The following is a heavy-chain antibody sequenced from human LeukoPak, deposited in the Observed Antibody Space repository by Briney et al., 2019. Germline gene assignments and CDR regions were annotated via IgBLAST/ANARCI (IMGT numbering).Heavy chain of an antibody. V-gene: IGHV1-24*01. CDR2: FDPEDGET. J-gene: IGHJ3*02. Sequence: AASVTVSCKVSGYTLTELSMHWVRQAPGKGLEWMGGFDPEDGETIYAQKFQGRVTMTEDTSTDTAYMELSSLRSEDTAVYYCATEDSGTNGYAFDIGGQGTMVTVSS. D-gene: IGHD1-26*01. CDR3: ATEDSGTNGYAFDI. CDR1: GYTLTELS.